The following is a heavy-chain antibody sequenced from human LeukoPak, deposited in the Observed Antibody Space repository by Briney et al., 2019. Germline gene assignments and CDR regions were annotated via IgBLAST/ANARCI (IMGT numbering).Heavy chain of an antibody. Sequence: ASVTVSRKASGGTFSSYAISWVRQAPGQGLEWMGGIIPIFGTANYAQKFQGRVTITADESTSTAYMELSSLRSEDTAVYYCAREDPYYYDSSGFVWGQGTLVTVSS. CDR1: GGTFSSYA. CDR2: IIPIFGTA. J-gene: IGHJ4*02. D-gene: IGHD3-22*01. CDR3: AREDPYYYDSSGFV. V-gene: IGHV1-69*01.